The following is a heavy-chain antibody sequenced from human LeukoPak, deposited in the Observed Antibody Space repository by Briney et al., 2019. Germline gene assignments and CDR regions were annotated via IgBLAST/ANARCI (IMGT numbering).Heavy chain of an antibody. CDR2: IYYSGST. Sequence: PSETLSLTCTVSGGSISSYYWSWIRQPPGKGLEWIGYIYYSGSTNYNPSLKSRVTISVDTSKNQFSLKLSSVTAADTAVYYCARTVHCDFWSGSVYWGQGTLVTVSS. CDR3: ARTVHCDFWSGSVY. CDR1: GGSISSYY. J-gene: IGHJ4*02. V-gene: IGHV4-59*01. D-gene: IGHD3-3*01.